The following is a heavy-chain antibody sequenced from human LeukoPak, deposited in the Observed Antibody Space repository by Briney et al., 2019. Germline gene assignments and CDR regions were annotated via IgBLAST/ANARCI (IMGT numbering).Heavy chain of an antibody. J-gene: IGHJ4*02. CDR3: AREGGNYFDY. D-gene: IGHD1-26*01. CDR1: GYSVTSGGYY. CDR2: VYNSGST. Sequence: SETLSLTCSVSGYSVTSGGYYWSWTRQPPGKGLEWIGSVYNSGSTNYNPSLKSRGTISVDTFKNQFSLRLSSVTAADTAVYYCAREGGNYFDYWGQGALVTVSS. V-gene: IGHV4-61*08.